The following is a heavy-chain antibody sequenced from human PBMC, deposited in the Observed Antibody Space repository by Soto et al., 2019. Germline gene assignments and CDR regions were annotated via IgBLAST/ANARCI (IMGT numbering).Heavy chain of an antibody. V-gene: IGHV3-23*01. D-gene: IGHD2-21*02. CDR3: AKDRVVTTGY. J-gene: IGHJ4*02. CDR2: IDNSGGST. CDR1: GFTFSTYA. Sequence: GGSLRLSCSASGFTFSTYAMSWVRQAPGKGLEWVSTIDNSGGSTYDADSVKGRFTNPRDNSKNTLYLQMNSLRAEDTAVYYCAKDRVVTTGYWGQGTLVTVS.